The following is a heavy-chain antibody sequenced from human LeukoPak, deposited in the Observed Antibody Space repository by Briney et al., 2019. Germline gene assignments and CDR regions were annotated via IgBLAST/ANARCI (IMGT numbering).Heavy chain of an antibody. J-gene: IGHJ3*02. CDR3: AKDSMEAFDI. CDR2: ISYDGSNK. CDR1: GFTFSSYG. D-gene: IGHD1-1*01. Sequence: GGSLRLSCAASGFTFSSYGMHWVRQAPGKGLEWVAVISYDGSNKYYADSVKGRFTISRDNSKNTLYLQMNSLRAEDTAVYYCAKDSMEAFDIWGQGTMVTVSS. V-gene: IGHV3-30*18.